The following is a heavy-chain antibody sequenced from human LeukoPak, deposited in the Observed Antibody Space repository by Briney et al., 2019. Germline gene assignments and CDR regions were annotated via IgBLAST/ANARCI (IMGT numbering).Heavy chain of an antibody. Sequence: SETLSLTCAVYGGSFGGYYWSWIRQPPGKGLEWIGEINHSGSTNYNPSLKSRVTISVDTSKNQFSLKLSSVTAADTAVYYCARARTVFSGPSDYWGQGTLVTVSS. V-gene: IGHV4-34*01. CDR2: INHSGST. CDR1: GGSFGGYY. D-gene: IGHD3-10*01. J-gene: IGHJ4*02. CDR3: ARARTVFSGPSDY.